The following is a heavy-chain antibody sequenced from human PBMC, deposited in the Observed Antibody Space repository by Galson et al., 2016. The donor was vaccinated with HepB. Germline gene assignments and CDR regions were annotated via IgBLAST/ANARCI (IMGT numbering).Heavy chain of an antibody. J-gene: IGHJ6*02. Sequence: SVKVSCKASGGTFSNYAISWVRQAPGQGLEWMGGIVPFFGTVNYAQKFQGRVTIIADESTSTAYMELSSLRFEDTAVYYCARGPPAHKDARSLSRYYYFIMDIWGQGTTVTVSS. V-gene: IGHV1-69*13. CDR2: IVPFFGTV. CDR3: ARGPPAHKDARSLSRYYYFIMDI. CDR1: GGTFSNYA. D-gene: IGHD1-26*01.